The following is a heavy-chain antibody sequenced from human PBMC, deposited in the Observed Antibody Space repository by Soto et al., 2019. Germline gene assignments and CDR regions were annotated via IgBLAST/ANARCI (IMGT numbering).Heavy chain of an antibody. D-gene: IGHD2-15*01. CDR2: IYHSGST. J-gene: IGHJ4*02. Sequence: QLQLQESGSGLVKPSQTLSLTCAVSGGSISSGGYSWSWIRQPPGKGLEWIGYIYHSGSTYYNPSLXSXVXIXLDRSKTQFSLKLSSVTAADTAVYYCARAVVTKYDYWGQGTLVTVSS. CDR1: GGSISSGGYS. CDR3: ARAVVTKYDY. V-gene: IGHV4-30-2*01.